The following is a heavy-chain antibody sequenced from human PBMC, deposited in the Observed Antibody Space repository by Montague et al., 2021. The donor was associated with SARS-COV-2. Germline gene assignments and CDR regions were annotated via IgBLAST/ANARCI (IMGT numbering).Heavy chain of an antibody. J-gene: IGHJ4*02. CDR3: SRQDTSGWLTFDY. CDR1: GDSVSSSTVA. CDR2: TYFRSSFYN. Sequence: CAISGDSVSSSTVAWNWLRQSPSRGLEWLGRTYFRSSFYNDYALSVKSRLNIQPDSAKNQFSLQLISVTPEDPSIYYCSRQDTSGWLTFDYWGQGILVTVSS. D-gene: IGHD6-19*01. V-gene: IGHV6-1*01.